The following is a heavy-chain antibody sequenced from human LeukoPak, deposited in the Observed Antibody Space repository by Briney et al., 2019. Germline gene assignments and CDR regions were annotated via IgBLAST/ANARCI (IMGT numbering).Heavy chain of an antibody. Sequence: GGSLRLSCAASGFTLSDHYIDWVRQAPGKGLEWVGRSRNKANRFTTEYAASVKGRFTVSRDDSNNSVLLQMNSLDTEDSAVYFCVRVTGTGFYHDNWGQGTLVTVSP. CDR1: GFTLSDHY. CDR3: VRVTGTGFYHDN. CDR2: SRNKANRFTT. J-gene: IGHJ4*02. D-gene: IGHD3/OR15-3a*01. V-gene: IGHV3-72*01.